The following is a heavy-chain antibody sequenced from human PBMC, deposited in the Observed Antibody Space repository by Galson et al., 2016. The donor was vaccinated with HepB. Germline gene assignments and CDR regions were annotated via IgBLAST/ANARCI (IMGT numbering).Heavy chain of an antibody. D-gene: IGHD3-10*01. CDR2: MSYIGST. V-gene: IGHV4-59*08. Sequence: SETLSLTCTVSGGSISGYYWSWIRQPPGKGLEWIAYMSYIGSTTHNPSLKSRVTMSVDTSKNQSSLRLSSVTAADTAVYYCARVGRGVNNGRNWFDPWGPGTLVTVSS. CDR3: ARVGRGVNNGRNWFDP. CDR1: GGSISGYY. J-gene: IGHJ5*02.